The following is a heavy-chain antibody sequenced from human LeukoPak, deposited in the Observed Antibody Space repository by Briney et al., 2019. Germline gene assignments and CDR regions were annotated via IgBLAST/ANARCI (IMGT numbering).Heavy chain of an antibody. CDR1: GGSISSGDFY. V-gene: IGHV4-30-4*01. J-gene: IGHJ4*02. Sequence: SETLSLTCTVSGGSISSGDFYWSWIRQPPGKGLEWIGYIYDSGSTYYNPPLKSRLTISMDTSKNQFSLRLSSVTAADTAVYYCARLVGDPVAGTHSFDYWGQGTLVTVSS. D-gene: IGHD6-19*01. CDR3: ARLVGDPVAGTHSFDY. CDR2: IYDSGST.